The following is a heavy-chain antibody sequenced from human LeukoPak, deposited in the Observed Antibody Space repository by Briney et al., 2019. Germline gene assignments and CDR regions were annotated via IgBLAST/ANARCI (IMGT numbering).Heavy chain of an antibody. J-gene: IGHJ3*02. D-gene: IGHD3-3*01. CDR1: GGSISSYY. Sequence: PSETLSLTCTVSGGSISSYYWSWIRQPPGKGLEWIGYIYTSGSTNYNPSLKSRVTISVDTSKNQSSLKLSSVTAADTAVYYCARRSGRGAFDIWGQGTMVTVSS. CDR2: IYTSGST. V-gene: IGHV4-4*09. CDR3: ARRSGRGAFDI.